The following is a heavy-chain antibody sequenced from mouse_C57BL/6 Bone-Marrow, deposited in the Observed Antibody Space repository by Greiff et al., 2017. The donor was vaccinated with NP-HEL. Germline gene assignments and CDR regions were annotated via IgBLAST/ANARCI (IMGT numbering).Heavy chain of an antibody. CDR2: IYPGSGST. CDR3: ARSLAHVDY. J-gene: IGHJ2*01. V-gene: IGHV1-55*01. Sequence: QVHVKQPGAELVKPGASVKMSCKASGYTFTSYWITWVKQRPGYGLEWIGDIYPGSGSTNYNDKFKSKATLTVDTSSSTAYMQLSILTSEDSAVYYCARSLAHVDYWGQGTTLTVSS. CDR1: GYTFTSYW.